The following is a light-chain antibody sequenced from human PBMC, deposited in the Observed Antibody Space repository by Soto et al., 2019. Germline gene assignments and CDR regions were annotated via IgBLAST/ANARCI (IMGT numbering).Light chain of an antibody. CDR2: GAS. CDR3: QQYGGSSLYT. V-gene: IGKV3-20*01. J-gene: IGKJ2*01. CDR1: QSVSSSY. Sequence: EIVLTQSPGTLSLSPGERATLSCRASQSVSSSYLGWYQQKPGQSPRLFIYGASTRATGIPDRFSGSGSGTDFKLTISRLHPADFALYYCQQYGGSSLYTFGQGTKLEIK.